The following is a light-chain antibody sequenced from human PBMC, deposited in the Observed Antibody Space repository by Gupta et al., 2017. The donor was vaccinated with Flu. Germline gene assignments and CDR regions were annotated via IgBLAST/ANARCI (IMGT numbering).Light chain of an antibody. J-gene: IGKJ1*01. V-gene: IGKV3-11*01. CDR3: QQRNNLWT. CDR2: DAS. Sequence: SPATLSLSPGERATLSCRASQSVSSYLAWYQQKPGQAPRLLIYDASNRATGIPARFSGSGSGTDFTLTISSLEPEDFGVYYCQQRNNLWTFGQGTEVEIK. CDR1: QSVSSY.